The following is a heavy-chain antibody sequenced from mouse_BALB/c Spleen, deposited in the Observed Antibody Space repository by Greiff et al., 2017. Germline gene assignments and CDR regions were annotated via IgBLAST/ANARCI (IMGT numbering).Heavy chain of an antibody. CDR2: ISNLAYSI. CDR1: GFTFSDYG. V-gene: IGHV5-15*02. J-gene: IGHJ4*01. D-gene: IGHD4-1*02. Sequence: EVNVVESGGGLVQPGGSRKLSCAASGFTFSDYGMAWVRQAPGKGPEWVAFISNLAYSIYYADTVTGRFTISRENAKNTLYLEMSSLRSEDTAMYYCARVQLGYAMDYWGQGTSVTVSS. CDR3: ARVQLGYAMDY.